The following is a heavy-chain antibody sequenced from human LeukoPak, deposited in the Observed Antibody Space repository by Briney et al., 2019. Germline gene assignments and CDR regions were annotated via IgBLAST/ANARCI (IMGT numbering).Heavy chain of an antibody. CDR2: ISYDGSNK. D-gene: IGHD3-22*01. Sequence: QPGRSLRLSCAASGFTFSSYAMNWVRQAPGKGLEWVAVISYDGSNKYYADSVKGRFTISRDNSKNTLYLQMNSLRAEDTAVYYCARAPANKYDSRLPEDYWGQGTLVTVSS. J-gene: IGHJ4*02. V-gene: IGHV3-30-3*01. CDR1: GFTFSSYA. CDR3: ARAPANKYDSRLPEDY.